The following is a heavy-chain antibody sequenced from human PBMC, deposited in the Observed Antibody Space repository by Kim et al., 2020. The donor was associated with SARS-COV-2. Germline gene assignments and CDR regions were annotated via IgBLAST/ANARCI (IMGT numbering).Heavy chain of an antibody. J-gene: IGHJ3*02. CDR2: ISYDGSNK. V-gene: IGHV3-30-3*01. CDR1: GFTFSSYA. CDR3: ARDRGGYIVVVPASEAFDI. D-gene: IGHD2-2*01. Sequence: GGSLRLSCAASGFTFSSYAMHWVRQAPGKGLEWVAVISYDGSNKYYADSVKGRFTISRDNSKNTLYLQMNSLRAEDTAVYYCARDRGGYIVVVPASEAFDIWGQGTMVTVSS.